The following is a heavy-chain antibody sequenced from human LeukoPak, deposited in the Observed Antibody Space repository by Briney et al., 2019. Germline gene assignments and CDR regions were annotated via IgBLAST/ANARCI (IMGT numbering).Heavy chain of an antibody. J-gene: IGHJ4*02. CDR1: GDSITSSSYY. Sequence: PSETLSLTCTVSGDSITSSSYYWGWIRQPPGKGLEWIGSIYYSGSTYYTPSLKSRVIISVDTSKNQFSLKLSSVTAADTAVYYCARQPGTYWGQGTLVTVSS. V-gene: IGHV4-39*01. CDR2: IYYSGST. CDR3: ARQPGTY. D-gene: IGHD1-26*01.